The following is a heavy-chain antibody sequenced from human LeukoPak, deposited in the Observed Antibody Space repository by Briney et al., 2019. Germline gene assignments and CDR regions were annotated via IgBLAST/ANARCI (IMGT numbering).Heavy chain of an antibody. Sequence: PSETLSLTCTVSGYSNSSGYYWGWIRQPPGKGLEWIGSIYHSGSTYHNPSLKSRVAISVDTSKNHFSLKLSSVTAADTAVYYCARGSGDSSGYFGLGAFDIWGRGTMVTVSS. V-gene: IGHV4-38-2*02. J-gene: IGHJ3*02. CDR3: ARGSGDSSGYFGLGAFDI. CDR2: IYHSGST. CDR1: GYSNSSGYY. D-gene: IGHD3-22*01.